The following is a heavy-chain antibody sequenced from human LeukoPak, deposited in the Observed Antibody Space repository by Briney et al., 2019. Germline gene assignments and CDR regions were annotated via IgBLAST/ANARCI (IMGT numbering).Heavy chain of an antibody. J-gene: IGHJ4*02. Sequence: SSETLSLTCTVSGGSITSHYWSWMRQPPGKGLEWIGYFYYSGSTNYNPSLESRVTISVDTSRTHFYLKLSSVTAADTAVYYCARSGGRDGYNFGYWGPGTLVTVSS. CDR3: ARSGGRDGYNFGY. D-gene: IGHD5-24*01. V-gene: IGHV4-59*08. CDR1: GGSITSHY. CDR2: FYYSGST.